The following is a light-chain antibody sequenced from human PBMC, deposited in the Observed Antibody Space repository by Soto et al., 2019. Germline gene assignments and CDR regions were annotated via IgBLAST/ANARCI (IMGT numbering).Light chain of an antibody. CDR2: AAS. CDR3: QKYNSAPYT. CDR1: QGISSY. V-gene: IGKV1-27*01. Sequence: DIQMTQSPSSLSASVGDRVTITCRASQGISSYLAWYQQNPGKVPKLLIYAASTLQSGVPSRFSGSRSGTDFTLTISSLQPEDVATYYCQKYNSAPYTFGQGTKLAIK. J-gene: IGKJ2*01.